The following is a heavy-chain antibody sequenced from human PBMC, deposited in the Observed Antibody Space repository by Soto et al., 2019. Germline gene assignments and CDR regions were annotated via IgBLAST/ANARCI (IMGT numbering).Heavy chain of an antibody. D-gene: IGHD6-13*01. CDR1: VGSISSGDYY. V-gene: IGHV4-30-4*01. CDR3: ARERIAAAGPFDY. CDR2: IYYSGST. J-gene: IGHJ4*02. Sequence: SETLSLTCNVSVGSISSGDYYWSWIRQPPGKGLEWIGYIYYSGSTYYNPSLKSRVTISVDTSKNQFSLKLSSVTAADTAVYYCARERIAAAGPFDYWGQGTLVTVAS.